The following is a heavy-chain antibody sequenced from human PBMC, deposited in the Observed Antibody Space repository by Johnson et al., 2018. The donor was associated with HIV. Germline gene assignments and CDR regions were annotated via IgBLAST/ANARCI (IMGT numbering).Heavy chain of an antibody. CDR1: GLSVSINY. J-gene: IGHJ3*02. CDR2: IHSGGST. CDR3: ARGGHCGGDCAGAKQALDI. D-gene: IGHD2-21*01. V-gene: IGHV3-53*01. Sequence: VQLVESGGGLIQPGGSLRLSCAVSGLSVSINYITWVRQAPGKGLEWVSVIHSGGSTYYADSVEGRFPISRDNSKNTVLLQMNSLRVEDTAVYYWARGGHCGGDCAGAKQALDIWGQGTRVTVSS.